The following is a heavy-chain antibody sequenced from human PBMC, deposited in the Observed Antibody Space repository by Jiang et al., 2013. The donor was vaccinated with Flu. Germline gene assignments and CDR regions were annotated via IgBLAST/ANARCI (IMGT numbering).Heavy chain of an antibody. CDR3: ATPGYYDSSGYSDQDAFDI. Sequence: GAEVKKPGESLKISCKGSGYSFTSYWIGWVRQMPGKGLEWMAIIYPGDSDTRYSPSFLGQVTISADKSISTAYLQWSSLKASDTAMYYCATPGYYDSSGYSDQDAFDIWGQGTMVTVSS. CDR2: IYPGDSDT. CDR1: GYSFTSYW. J-gene: IGHJ3*02. V-gene: IGHV5-51*01. D-gene: IGHD3-22*01.